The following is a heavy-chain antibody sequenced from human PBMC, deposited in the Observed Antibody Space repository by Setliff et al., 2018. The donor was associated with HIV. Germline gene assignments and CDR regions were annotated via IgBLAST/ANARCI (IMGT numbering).Heavy chain of an antibody. D-gene: IGHD6-19*01. CDR3: ARHLSPGSGWYSKARGMDV. CDR2: IYPGDSDT. Sequence: PGESLKISCKGSGYTFTNYWIAWVRQMPGKGLEWMGIIYPGDSDTRYSPSFQGQVTISADKSISTAYLQWSSLKASDTAMYYCARHLSPGSGWYSKARGMDVWGQGTTVTVSS. J-gene: IGHJ6*02. V-gene: IGHV5-51*01. CDR1: GYTFTNYW.